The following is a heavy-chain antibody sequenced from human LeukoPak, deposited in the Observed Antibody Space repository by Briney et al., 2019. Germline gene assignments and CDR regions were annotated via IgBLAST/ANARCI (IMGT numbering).Heavy chain of an antibody. V-gene: IGHV4-34*01. CDR2: IHYTGAT. CDR3: ARGVLGPYYFDL. J-gene: IGHJ2*01. Sequence: AETLSLTCAVYGGTFRGYYWSWVRQPPGKGLEWIGEIHYTGATNYKPSLKSRVTISGDPSKNQVSLRVSSVTAADTAVYYCARGVLGPYYFDLWGRGTLVTVSS. CDR1: GGTFRGYY. D-gene: IGHD7-27*01.